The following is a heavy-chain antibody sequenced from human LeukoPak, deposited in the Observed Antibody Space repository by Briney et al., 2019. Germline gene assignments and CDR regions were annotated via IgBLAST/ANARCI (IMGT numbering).Heavy chain of an antibody. V-gene: IGHV1-2*02. CDR1: GYTFTSYY. Sequence: ASVKVSCKASGYTFTSYYMHWVRQAPGQGLEWMGWINPNSGGTNYAQKFQGRVTMTRDTSISTAYMELRSLRSDDTAVYYCARDLSGYYDSNGSDGFDIWGQGTMVTVSS. CDR3: ARDLSGYYDSNGSDGFDI. J-gene: IGHJ3*02. D-gene: IGHD3-22*01. CDR2: INPNSGGT.